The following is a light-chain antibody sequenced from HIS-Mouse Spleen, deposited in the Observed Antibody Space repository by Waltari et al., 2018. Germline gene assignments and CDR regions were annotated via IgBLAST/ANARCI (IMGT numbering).Light chain of an antibody. Sequence: DIVMTQTPLSLSVTPGQPASISCKSSQSLLHSDGKTYLYWYLQKPGQSPQLLIYEVSNRVSGVPDRFSGSGSGTEFTLKISRVEAEDVGVYYCMQGIHLPPYTFGQGTKLEIK. CDR2: EVS. J-gene: IGKJ2*01. CDR1: QSLLHSDGKTY. V-gene: IGKV2-29*03. CDR3: MQGIHLPPYT.